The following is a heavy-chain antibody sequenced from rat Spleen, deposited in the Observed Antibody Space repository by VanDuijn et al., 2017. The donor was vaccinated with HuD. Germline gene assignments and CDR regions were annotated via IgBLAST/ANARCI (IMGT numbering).Heavy chain of an antibody. CDR2: INTGSGGT. J-gene: IGHJ2*01. D-gene: IGHD1-2*01. CDR3: ARRRFSSYVYVDDY. Sequence: QVQLQQSGTELAKPGSSVKISCTASGYTFTSYYISWIKQTTGQGLEYIGYINTGSGGTNYNAKFKGKATLTVDKSSSTAFMQLSSPTPDDSAVYYCARRRFSSYVYVDDYWGQGVMVTVSS. CDR1: GYTFTSYY. V-gene: IGHV1-43*01.